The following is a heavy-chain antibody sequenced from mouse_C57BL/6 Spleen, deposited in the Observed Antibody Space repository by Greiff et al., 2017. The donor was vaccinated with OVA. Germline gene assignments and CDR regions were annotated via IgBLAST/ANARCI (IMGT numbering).Heavy chain of an antibody. V-gene: IGHV1-52*01. Sequence: QVQLQQPGAELVRPGSSVKLSCKASGYTFTSYWMHWVKQRPIQGLEWIGNIDPSDSETHYNQKFKDKATLTVDKSSSTAYMQLSSLTSDDSAVYYCARYYSNYDYAMDYWGQGTSVTVSS. J-gene: IGHJ4*01. CDR3: ARYYSNYDYAMDY. CDR1: GYTFTSYW. D-gene: IGHD2-5*01. CDR2: IDPSDSET.